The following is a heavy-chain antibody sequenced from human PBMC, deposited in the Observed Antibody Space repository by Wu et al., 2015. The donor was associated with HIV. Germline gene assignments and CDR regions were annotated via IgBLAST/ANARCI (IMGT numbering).Heavy chain of an antibody. Sequence: QVQLVQSGAEVKKPGASVKVSCKASGYTFTGYYMHWVRQAPGQGLEWMGWINPNSGGTNYAQKFQGRVTMTRDTSISTAYMELSRLRSDDTAVYYCARGEYSSSSTPYWYFDLWGRGTLVTVSS. CDR3: ARGEYSSSSTPYWYFDL. D-gene: IGHD6-6*01. V-gene: IGHV1-2*02. J-gene: IGHJ2*01. CDR1: GYTFTGYY. CDR2: INPNSGGT.